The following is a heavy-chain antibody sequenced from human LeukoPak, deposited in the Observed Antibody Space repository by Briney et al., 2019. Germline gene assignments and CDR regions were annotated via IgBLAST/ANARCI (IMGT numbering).Heavy chain of an antibody. CDR3: ARDLPNYYDSSGYFDY. D-gene: IGHD3-22*01. J-gene: IGHJ4*02. CDR1: GFTFSSYA. Sequence: GGSLRLSCAASGFTFSSYAMHWVRQAPGKGLEWVAVISYDGSNKYYADSVKGRFTISRDNSKNTLYLQMNSLRAEDTAVYYCARDLPNYYDSSGYFDYWGQGTLVTVSS. CDR2: ISYDGSNK. V-gene: IGHV3-30-3*01.